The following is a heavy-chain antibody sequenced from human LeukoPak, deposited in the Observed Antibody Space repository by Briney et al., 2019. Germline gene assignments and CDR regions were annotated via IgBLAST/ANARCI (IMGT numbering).Heavy chain of an antibody. CDR2: IYVSGTT. V-gene: IGHV3-53*01. CDR3: AKDGSPMRVFGLDY. J-gene: IGHJ4*02. D-gene: IGHD3-3*01. Sequence: GGSLRLSCAASGFTVRDGYMSWVRQAPGKRLEWLAFIYVSGTTFYAASVKGRFTISRDNSKNTLYLQINSLRAEDTALYYCAKDGSPMRVFGLDYWGQGTLVTVSS. CDR1: GFTVRDGY.